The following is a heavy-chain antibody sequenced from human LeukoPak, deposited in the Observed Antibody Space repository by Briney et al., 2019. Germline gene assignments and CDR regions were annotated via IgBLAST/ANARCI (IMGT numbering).Heavy chain of an antibody. V-gene: IGHV3-23*01. CDR1: GFTFSSYA. CDR3: AKDPEVSRGFDY. J-gene: IGHJ4*02. CDR2: ISGSGGST. Sequence: GGSLRLSCAASGFTFSSYAMSWVRQAPGKGLEWVSAISGSGGSTYYADSVKGRFTISGDNSKNTLYLQMNSLRAEDTAVYYCAKDPEVSRGFDYWGQGTLVTVSS. D-gene: IGHD3-16*01.